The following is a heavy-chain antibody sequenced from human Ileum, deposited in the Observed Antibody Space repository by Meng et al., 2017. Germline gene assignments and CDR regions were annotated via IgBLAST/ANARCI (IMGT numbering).Heavy chain of an antibody. J-gene: IGHJ4*02. V-gene: IGHV4-4*02. D-gene: IGHD1-26*01. CDR1: GGSISTSDW. Sequence: QVQLPASGPGLLKPSGTLSLPSAVSGGSISTSDWWSWVRQPPGKGLEWIGEIHHSGSTNYNPSLKSRVTISVDKSKNQFSLKLNSVTAADTAVYYCAREWSGSYRHFDYWGQGTLVTVSS. CDR2: IHHSGST. CDR3: AREWSGSYRHFDY.